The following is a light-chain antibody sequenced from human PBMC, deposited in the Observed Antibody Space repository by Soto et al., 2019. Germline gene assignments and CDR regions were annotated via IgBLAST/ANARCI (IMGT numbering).Light chain of an antibody. Sequence: QLVLTQPPSASGTPGQRVTISCSGSSSNIGSNTVNWYQQLPGTAPKLLIYSNNQRPSGVPDRFSGSKSGTSASLAISGLQSEDEADYYCAAWDDSLNCWVFGGGTKVTVL. CDR3: AAWDDSLNCWV. CDR2: SNN. J-gene: IGLJ3*02. CDR1: SSNIGSNT. V-gene: IGLV1-44*01.